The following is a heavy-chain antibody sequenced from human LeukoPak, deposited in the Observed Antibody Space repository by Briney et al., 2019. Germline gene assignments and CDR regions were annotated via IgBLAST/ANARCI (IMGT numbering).Heavy chain of an antibody. V-gene: IGHV3-30*02. CDR2: IRYDGSNK. CDR1: GFTFSSYG. CDR3: ARSRSSWYEGAFDI. Sequence: GGSLRLSCAASGFTFSSYGMHWVRQAPGKGLEWVAFIRYDGSNKYYADSVKGRFTISRDNSKNTLYLQMNSLRAEDTAVYYCARSRSSWYEGAFDIWGQGTMVTVSS. D-gene: IGHD6-13*01. J-gene: IGHJ3*02.